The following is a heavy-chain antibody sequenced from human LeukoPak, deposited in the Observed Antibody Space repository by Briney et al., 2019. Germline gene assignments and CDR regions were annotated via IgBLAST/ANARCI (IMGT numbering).Heavy chain of an antibody. Sequence: ASVKVSCKASGYTFTTSVMHWVRQAPGQRLEWMGWINAGNGNTKYSQKFQDRVTITRDTSATTAYMDLSSLRSEDTAVYYCARPFRGVSGYDAFDIWGQGTIVTVSS. CDR3: ARPFRGVSGYDAFDI. V-gene: IGHV1-3*01. D-gene: IGHD3-10*01. CDR1: GYTFTTSV. J-gene: IGHJ3*02. CDR2: INAGNGNT.